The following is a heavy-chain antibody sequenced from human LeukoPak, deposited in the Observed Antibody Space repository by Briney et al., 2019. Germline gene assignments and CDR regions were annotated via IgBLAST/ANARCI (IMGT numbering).Heavy chain of an antibody. D-gene: IGHD3-9*01. CDR2: INHRGST. V-gene: IGHV4-34*01. CDR3: ARGLSGLRYFDWLLIGGYFDY. CDR1: GGSFSGYY. J-gene: IGHJ4*02. Sequence: PSETLSLTCAVYGGSFSGYYWSWIRQPPGKGLEWIGEINHRGSTNYNPSLKSRVTISVDTSKNQFSLKLSSVTAADTAVYYCARGLSGLRYFDWLLIGGYFDYWGQGTLVTVSS.